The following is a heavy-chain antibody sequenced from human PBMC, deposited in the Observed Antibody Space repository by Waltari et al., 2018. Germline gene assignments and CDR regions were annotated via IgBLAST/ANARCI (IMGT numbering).Heavy chain of an antibody. CDR2: IYTSGST. Sequence: QVQLQESGPGLVKPSETLSLTCTVSGGSISSYYWSWIRQPAGKGLEWIGRIYTSGSTNYHPSLKSRCTISVDTSKNQFSLKLSSVTAADTAVYYCASHPPYDFWSGSTLNWFDPWGQGTLVTVSS. CDR1: GGSISSYY. J-gene: IGHJ5*02. V-gene: IGHV4-4*07. CDR3: ASHPPYDFWSGSTLNWFDP. D-gene: IGHD3-3*01.